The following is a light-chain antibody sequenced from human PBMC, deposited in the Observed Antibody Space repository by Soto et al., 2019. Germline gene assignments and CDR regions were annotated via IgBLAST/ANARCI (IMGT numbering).Light chain of an antibody. CDR1: QSISSW. CDR3: QHYNSYSEA. J-gene: IGKJ1*01. CDR2: DAS. V-gene: IGKV1-5*01. Sequence: DIQMTQSPSTLSGSVGDRVTITCRASQSISSWLAGYQQKPGKAPKLLIYDASSLESGAPSRFSGSGSGTEFTLTISSLQPDDFATYYCQHYNSYSEAFGQGTKVDI.